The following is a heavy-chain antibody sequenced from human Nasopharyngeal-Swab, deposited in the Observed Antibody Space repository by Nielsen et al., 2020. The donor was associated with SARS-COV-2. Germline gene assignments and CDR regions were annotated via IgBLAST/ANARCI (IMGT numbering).Heavy chain of an antibody. V-gene: IGHV1-2*04. D-gene: IGHD3-10*01. CDR1: GYTFTGYY. Sequence: ASVKVSCKASGYTFTGYYMHWVRQAPGQGLEWMGWINPNSGGTNYAQKFQGWVTMTRDTSISTAYMELSRLRSDDTAVYYCARDRRGDMTYTDYWGQGTLVTVSS. CDR2: INPNSGGT. CDR3: ARDRRGDMTYTDY. J-gene: IGHJ4*02.